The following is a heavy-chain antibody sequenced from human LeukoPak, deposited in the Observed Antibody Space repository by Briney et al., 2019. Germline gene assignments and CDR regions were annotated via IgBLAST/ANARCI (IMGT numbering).Heavy chain of an antibody. V-gene: IGHV4-4*02. J-gene: IGHJ4*02. D-gene: IGHD1-14*01. CDR1: LDSTTSNF. CDR3: AREILGGFNPGAY. Sequence: SDTLSLTCTVSLDSTTSNFWSWVRQPPGQALDWIGEIHRSGSPNYNPSLQSRVTISIDRSRNQIVLELSSVTAADTAVYYCAREILGGFNPGAYWGQGILVTVSS. CDR2: IHRSGSP.